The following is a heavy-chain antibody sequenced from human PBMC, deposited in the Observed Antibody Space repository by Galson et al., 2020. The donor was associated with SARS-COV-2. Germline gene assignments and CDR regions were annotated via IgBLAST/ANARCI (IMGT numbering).Heavy chain of an antibody. Sequence: LETLSLTCTVSGGYISSSSYYWGWIRQPPGKGLEWIGSIYYTGSTFFNPSLKSRVTISVDTSKSQFSLKLSSVTAADTALYFCARDDRTSTSCYDYWGQGTLVTVSS. V-gene: IGHV4-39*07. CDR2: IYYTGST. CDR3: ARDDRTSTSCYDY. D-gene: IGHD2-2*01. CDR1: GGYISSSSYY. J-gene: IGHJ4*02.